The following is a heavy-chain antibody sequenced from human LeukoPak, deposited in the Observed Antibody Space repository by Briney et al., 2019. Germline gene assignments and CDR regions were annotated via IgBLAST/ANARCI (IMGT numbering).Heavy chain of an antibody. CDR1: GFTFSSYG. J-gene: IGHJ4*02. D-gene: IGHD1-26*01. Sequence: GGSLRLSCAASGFTFSSYGMTWVRQAPGKGLEWVSAISGSGGTTYYADSVKGRFTISRDNSMNTLYLQMNSLRAEDTAVYSCAKDRLGALLYFDSWGQGTLVTVSS. V-gene: IGHV3-23*01. CDR3: AKDRLGALLYFDS. CDR2: ISGSGGTT.